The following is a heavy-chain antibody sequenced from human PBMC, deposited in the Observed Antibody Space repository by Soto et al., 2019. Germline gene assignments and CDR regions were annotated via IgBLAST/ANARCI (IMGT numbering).Heavy chain of an antibody. V-gene: IGHV1-18*01. J-gene: IGHJ5*02. CDR3: ARDFNAARPGWFDP. CDR2: ISAYNGNT. Sequence: ASVKVSCKASGYPFSTFGISWVLQAPGQGLEWMGWISAYNGNTNYAQSLQGRVTMTTDTSTSTAYMELRSLRSDDTAIYYCARDFNAARPGWFDPWGQGTLVTVSS. CDR1: GYPFSTFG. D-gene: IGHD6-6*01.